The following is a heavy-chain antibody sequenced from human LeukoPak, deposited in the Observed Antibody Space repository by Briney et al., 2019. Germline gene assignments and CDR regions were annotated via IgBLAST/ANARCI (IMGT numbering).Heavy chain of an antibody. CDR1: GGSISSGGYY. Sequence: SETLSLTCTVSGGSISSGGYYWSWIRQHPGKGLEWIGYINYSGSTYYNPSLKRRVIISVDTSKNQFSLMLSSVTAADTAVYYCARERSAMIRYMDVWGKGTTVTVSS. D-gene: IGHD3-22*01. J-gene: IGHJ6*03. V-gene: IGHV4-31*03. CDR3: ARERSAMIRYMDV. CDR2: INYSGST.